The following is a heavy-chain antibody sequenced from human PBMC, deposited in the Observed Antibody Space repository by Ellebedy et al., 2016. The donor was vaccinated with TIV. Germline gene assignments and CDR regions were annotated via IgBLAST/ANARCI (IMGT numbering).Heavy chain of an antibody. J-gene: IGHJ4*02. CDR2: ISYDGYNE. CDR3: VRDNSGYYYFDY. CDR1: GFTFGSYT. V-gene: IGHV3-30*04. Sequence: GGSLRLSXAASGFTFGSYTMYWVRQAPGKGLEWVAMISYDGYNEYYGDSVRVRFTISRVNSRSTLYLQMNSLRAEDTAVYYCVRDNSGYYYFDYWGQGTLVTVSS. D-gene: IGHD3-22*01.